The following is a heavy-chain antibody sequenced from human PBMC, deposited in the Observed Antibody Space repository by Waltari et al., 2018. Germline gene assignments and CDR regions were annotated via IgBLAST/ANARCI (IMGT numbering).Heavy chain of an antibody. CDR2: IKTKTDGGTT. CDR3: ASAADYIWGSFNF. CDR1: GFTFRNAW. D-gene: IGHD3-16*01. V-gene: IGHV3-15*02. Sequence: EVQLVESGGALVKPGGSLRLSCAASGFTFRNAWMNWVRQAPGKGLEWVGRIKTKTDGGTTDYAAPVKGRFTISRDDSKNTLYLQMNSLTTEDTALYFCASAADYIWGSFNFWGQGTLVTVSS. J-gene: IGHJ1*01.